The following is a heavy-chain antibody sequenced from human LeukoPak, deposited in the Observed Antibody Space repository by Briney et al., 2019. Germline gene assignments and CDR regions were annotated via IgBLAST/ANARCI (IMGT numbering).Heavy chain of an antibody. CDR2: ISGSGGST. J-gene: IGHJ4*02. D-gene: IGHD2-2*01. Sequence: QSGGSLGLSCEASGFTFSTYPMTWFRRAPGKGLGGVSAISGSGGSTYYADSVKGRFTISRDNSKNTLYLQMNSLRAEDTAVYYCAKGSVVPAAMDYWGQGTLVTVSS. CDR3: AKGSVVPAAMDY. CDR1: GFTFSTYP. V-gene: IGHV3-23*01.